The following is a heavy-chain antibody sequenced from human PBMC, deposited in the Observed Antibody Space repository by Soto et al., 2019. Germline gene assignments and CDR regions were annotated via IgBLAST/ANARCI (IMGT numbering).Heavy chain of an antibody. Sequence: EVQLLESGGGLVQPGGSLRVSCVASGFTFDNYVMTWGRQAPGKGLEWVSAISGNSGFTWYADSVKGRFTLSRDNFKNTLSLEMNNLRAEDTAVYFCAKVDDWNKARCFDRWGQGTLVTVSS. CDR3: AKVDDWNKARCFDR. CDR2: ISGNSGFT. CDR1: GFTFDNYV. V-gene: IGHV3-23*01. D-gene: IGHD1-1*01. J-gene: IGHJ5*02.